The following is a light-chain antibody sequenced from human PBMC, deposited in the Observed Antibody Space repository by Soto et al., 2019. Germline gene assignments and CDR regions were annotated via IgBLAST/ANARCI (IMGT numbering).Light chain of an antibody. V-gene: IGKV1-5*01. CDR3: QQSYSTRWT. J-gene: IGKJ1*01. CDR2: DAS. CDR1: QSISNW. Sequence: DIQMTQSPSTLSASIGDRVTITCRASQSISNWLAWLQQKPGKAPKVLIFDASNLGSGVPSRFSGSGSGTDFTLTISSLQPEDFATYYCQQSYSTRWTFGQGTKVDIK.